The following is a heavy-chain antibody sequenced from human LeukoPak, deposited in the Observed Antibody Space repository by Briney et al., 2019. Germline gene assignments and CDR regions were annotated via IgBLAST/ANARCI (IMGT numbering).Heavy chain of an antibody. CDR3: AGGSGRTFDY. CDR1: GFSLSTSGVG. D-gene: IGHD3-10*01. CDR2: IYWDDDK. J-gene: IGHJ4*02. Sequence: KLSGPTLVNPTQTLTLTCTFSGFSLSTSGVGVGWIRQPPGRALEWLALIYWDDDKRYRPSLESRLTLTKDTSKNQVVLKMTNMDPVDTATYYCAGGSGRTFDYWGQGTLVTVSS. V-gene: IGHV2-5*02.